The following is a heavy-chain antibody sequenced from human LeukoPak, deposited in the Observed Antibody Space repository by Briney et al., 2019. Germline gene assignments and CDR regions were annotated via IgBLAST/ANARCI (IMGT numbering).Heavy chain of an antibody. Sequence: GGSLRLSCAASGFTFSSYAVSWVRQAPGKGLEWVSAISGSGGSTYYADSVKGRFTISRDNSKNTLYLQMNSLRAEDTAVYYCAKGLNAYSSSYWGQGTLVTVSS. CDR1: GFTFSSYA. D-gene: IGHD6-6*01. CDR3: AKGLNAYSSSY. J-gene: IGHJ4*02. CDR2: ISGSGGST. V-gene: IGHV3-23*01.